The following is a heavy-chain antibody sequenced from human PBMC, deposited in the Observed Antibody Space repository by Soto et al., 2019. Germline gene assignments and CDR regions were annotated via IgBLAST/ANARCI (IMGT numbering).Heavy chain of an antibody. J-gene: IGHJ4*02. Sequence: QVQLQESGPGLVKPSETLSLTCAVSGDSISTYYCMWIRQPPGKGLESIGYLYYGWSANYNPSLKSRVTLSVDTSTNQCSLTLSSMTAADTAVYYCALRSMAVVPEYWGQGTLVTVSS. CDR2: LYYGWSA. V-gene: IGHV4-59*01. D-gene: IGHD3-22*01. CDR1: GDSISTYY. CDR3: ALRSMAVVPEY.